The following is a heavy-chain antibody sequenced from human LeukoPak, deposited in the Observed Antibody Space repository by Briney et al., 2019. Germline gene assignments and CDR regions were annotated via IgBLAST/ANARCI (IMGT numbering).Heavy chain of an antibody. V-gene: IGHV3-7*03. CDR2: INQGENEK. D-gene: IGHD3-3*01. Sequence: PGGSLRLSCAASGFTFSAYWMSWVRQAPGKGLEWVASINQGENEKYYVDSVKGRFTISRDNAKNSLFLVMSSLGAEDTATYYCARDRGYDLWGQGTLVTVSA. CDR3: ARDRGYDL. J-gene: IGHJ4*02. CDR1: GFTFSAYW.